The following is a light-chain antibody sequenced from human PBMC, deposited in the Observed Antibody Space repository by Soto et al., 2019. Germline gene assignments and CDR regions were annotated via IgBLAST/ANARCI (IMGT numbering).Light chain of an antibody. CDR1: QGISSY. Sequence: DIQLTQSPSFLSVSAGDRVTITCRSSQGISSYLAWYQKKPGKAPKLLIYAASTLQTGVRSRFSGSGSGTEFTLTISSLQPEEFATYYCQQRDSYPRTFGQGTTLQSK. CDR2: AAS. V-gene: IGKV1-9*01. CDR3: QQRDSYPRT. J-gene: IGKJ2*02.